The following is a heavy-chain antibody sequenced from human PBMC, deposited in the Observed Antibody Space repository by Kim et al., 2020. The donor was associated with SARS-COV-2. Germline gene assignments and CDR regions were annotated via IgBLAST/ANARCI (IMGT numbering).Heavy chain of an antibody. D-gene: IGHD6-6*01. J-gene: IGHJ4*02. CDR2: T. Sequence: TYYNPYLKSRVTISVDTSKNQFSLKLSSVTAAETAVYYCARHYSSSPFDYWGQVTLVTVSS. V-gene: IGHV4-39*01. CDR3: ARHYSSSPFDY.